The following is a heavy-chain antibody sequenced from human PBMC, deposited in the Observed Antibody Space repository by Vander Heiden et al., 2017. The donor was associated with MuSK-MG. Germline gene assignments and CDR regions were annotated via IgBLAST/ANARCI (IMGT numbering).Heavy chain of an antibody. D-gene: IGHD3-10*01. V-gene: IGHV3-33*01. CDR2: IWDDGSDH. Sequence: QEELVESGGGVVQPGGSLTLSCKTSGFTFSDYRMNWGRRAPGKGLEWVAVIWDDGSDHFYADSVKGRFTIYRDNSKNTLSLQMNSLRVDDTGIYYCASLRSLDYLDVWGKGTTVIVSS. CDR1: GFTFSDYR. J-gene: IGHJ6*03. CDR3: ASLRSLDYLDV.